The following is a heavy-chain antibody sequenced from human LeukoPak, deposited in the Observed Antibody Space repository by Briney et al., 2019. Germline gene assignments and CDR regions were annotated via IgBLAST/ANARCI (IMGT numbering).Heavy chain of an antibody. CDR3: ARLLVVVPGASIHWFDP. Sequence: ASVKVSCKASGYTFTNYAMNWVRQAPGQGLEWMGWINTNTGNPTYAQGFTGRFVFSADTSVSTAYLKISSLKAEDTAVYYCARLLVVVPGASIHWFDPWGQGTLVTVSS. V-gene: IGHV7-4-1*02. CDR2: INTNTGNP. CDR1: GYTFTNYA. D-gene: IGHD2-2*01. J-gene: IGHJ5*02.